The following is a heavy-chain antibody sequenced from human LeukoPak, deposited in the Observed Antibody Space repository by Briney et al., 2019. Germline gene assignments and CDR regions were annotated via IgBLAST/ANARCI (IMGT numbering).Heavy chain of an antibody. CDR2: IYTSGST. V-gene: IGHV4-61*02. CDR1: GGSISSGSYY. J-gene: IGHJ4*02. D-gene: IGHD6-13*01. Sequence: SQTLSLTCTVSGGSISSGSYYWSWIRQPAGKGLEWIGRIYTSGSTNYNPSLKSRVTISVDTSKNQLSLKLSSVTAADTAVYYCARGESVFGYSSSWYRVGSFDYWGQGTLVTVSS. CDR3: ARGESVFGYSSSWYRVGSFDY.